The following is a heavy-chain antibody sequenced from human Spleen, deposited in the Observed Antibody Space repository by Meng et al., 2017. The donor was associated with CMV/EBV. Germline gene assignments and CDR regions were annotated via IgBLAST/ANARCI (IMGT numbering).Heavy chain of an antibody. J-gene: IGHJ6*02. V-gene: IGHV3-9*03. CDR3: ARDHSRFCTRTSCYSGYYYYVMDV. Sequence: SLKISCAASGFSFSTYGMHWDRQAPGKGLEWVSGISRNSGSIVYADSVKGRFTISTDNSKSILYLQMNSLGAEDMAVYYCARDHSRFCTRTSCYSGYYYYVMDVWGQGTTVTVSS. D-gene: IGHD2-2*01. CDR2: ISRNSGSI. CDR1: GFSFSTYG.